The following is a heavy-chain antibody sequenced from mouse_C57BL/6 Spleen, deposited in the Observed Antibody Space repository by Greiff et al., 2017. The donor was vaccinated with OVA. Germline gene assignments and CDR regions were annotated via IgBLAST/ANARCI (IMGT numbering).Heavy chain of an antibody. V-gene: IGHV1-61*01. CDR3: ARGYSLYAMDY. CDR2: IYPSDSET. CDR1: GYTFTSYW. J-gene: IGHJ4*01. Sequence: QVQLQQSGAELVRPGSSVKLSCKASGYTFTSYWMDWVKQRPGQGLEWIGNIYPSDSETHYNQKFKDKATLTVDKSSSTAYMQLSSLTSEDSAVYYCARGYSLYAMDYWGQGTSVTVSS. D-gene: IGHD6-1*01.